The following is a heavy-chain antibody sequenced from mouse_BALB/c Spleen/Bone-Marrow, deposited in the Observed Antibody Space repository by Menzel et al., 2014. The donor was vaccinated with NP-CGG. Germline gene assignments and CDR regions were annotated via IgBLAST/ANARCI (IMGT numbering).Heavy chain of an antibody. D-gene: IGHD1-1*01. CDR1: GFTFSDYY. V-gene: IGHV5-4*02. CDR2: ISDGGSYT. J-gene: IGHJ3*01. Sequence: EVKLVESGGGLVKPGGSLKLSCAASGFTFSDYYMYWVRQTPEKRLEWVATISDGGSYTYYPDSVKGRFTISRDNAKNNLYLQMSSLKSEDTAMYYCANYYGSTWFAYWGQGTLVTVPA. CDR3: ANYYGSTWFAY.